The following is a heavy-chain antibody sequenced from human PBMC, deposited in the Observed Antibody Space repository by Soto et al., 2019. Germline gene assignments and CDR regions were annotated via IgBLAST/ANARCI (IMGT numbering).Heavy chain of an antibody. Sequence: PGGSLRLSCAASGFTFSSYAMHWVRQAPGKGLEWVAVISYDGSNKYYADSVKGRFTISRDNSKNTLYLQMNSLRAEDTAVYYCARDAMTTVTTNLEVTYYYYYYGMDVWGQGTTVTVSS. CDR3: ARDAMTTVTTNLEVTYYYYYYGMDV. J-gene: IGHJ6*02. D-gene: IGHD4-4*01. V-gene: IGHV3-30-3*01. CDR2: ISYDGSNK. CDR1: GFTFSSYA.